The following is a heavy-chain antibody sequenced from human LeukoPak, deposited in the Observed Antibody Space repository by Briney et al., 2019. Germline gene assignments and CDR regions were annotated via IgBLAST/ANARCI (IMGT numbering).Heavy chain of an antibody. CDR2: ISGSGGNT. CDR3: AKSGIVVVVAAPSKD. D-gene: IGHD2-15*01. CDR1: GFTFSSYA. V-gene: IGHV3-23*01. J-gene: IGHJ1*01. Sequence: GGSLRLSCAASGFTFSSYAMSWVRQAPGKGLEWVSAISGSGGNTYYADSVKGRFTISRDNSKNTLYLQMNSLRAEDTAVYYCAKSGIVVVVAAPSKDWGQGTLVTVSS.